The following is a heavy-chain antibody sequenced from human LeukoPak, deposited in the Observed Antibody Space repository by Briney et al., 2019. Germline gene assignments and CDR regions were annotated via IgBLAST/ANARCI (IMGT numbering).Heavy chain of an antibody. J-gene: IGHJ4*02. V-gene: IGHV4-38-2*02. Sequence: PSETLSLTCTVSGYSISSGYYWGWIRQPPGKGLEWIGSIYHSGSTYYNPSLKSRVTISVDTSKNQFSLKLSSVTAADTAVYYCARDKYYYDSSGSIRFDYWGQGTLVTASS. CDR1: GYSISSGYY. CDR3: ARDKYYYDSSGSIRFDY. CDR2: IYHSGST. D-gene: IGHD3-22*01.